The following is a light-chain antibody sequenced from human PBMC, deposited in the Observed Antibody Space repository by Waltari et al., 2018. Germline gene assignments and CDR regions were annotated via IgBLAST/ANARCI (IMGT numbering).Light chain of an antibody. CDR2: VNSDGSH. CDR1: SGHSSNV. Sequence: QLLLTQSPSASASLGASVKITCTLSSGHSSNVIAWLQQQPEKGPRYLMKVNSDGSHSKGDEIPDRFSGSSSGTERYLTISSLQSEDEADYYCQTGGHGTWVFGGGTKLTVL. V-gene: IGLV4-69*01. J-gene: IGLJ3*02. CDR3: QTGGHGTWV.